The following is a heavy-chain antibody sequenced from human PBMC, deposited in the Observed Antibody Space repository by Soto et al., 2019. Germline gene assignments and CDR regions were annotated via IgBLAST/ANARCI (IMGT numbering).Heavy chain of an antibody. CDR3: AREGYSGYDALDN. D-gene: IGHD5-12*01. J-gene: IGHJ4*02. CDR1: GCSISSGGYY. V-gene: IGHV4-31*03. CDR2: IYYSGST. Sequence: SETLSLTCTVSGCSISSGGYYWSWIRQHPGKGLEWIGYIYYSGSTYYNPSLKSRVTISVDTSKNQFSLKLSSVTAADTAVYYCAREGYSGYDALDNWGQGTLVTVSS.